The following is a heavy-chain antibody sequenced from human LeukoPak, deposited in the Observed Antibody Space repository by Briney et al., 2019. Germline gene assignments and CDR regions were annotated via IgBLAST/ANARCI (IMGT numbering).Heavy chain of an antibody. CDR1: GGSISSYY. V-gene: IGHV4-4*09. D-gene: IGHD4-17*01. Sequence: PSETPSLTCTVSGGSISSYYWSWIRQPPGKGLEWIGYIYTSGSTNYNPSLKSRVTISVDTSKNQSSLKLSSVTAADTAVYYCARPMVTRWYFDLWGRGTLVTVSS. CDR2: IYTSGST. CDR3: ARPMVTRWYFDL. J-gene: IGHJ2*01.